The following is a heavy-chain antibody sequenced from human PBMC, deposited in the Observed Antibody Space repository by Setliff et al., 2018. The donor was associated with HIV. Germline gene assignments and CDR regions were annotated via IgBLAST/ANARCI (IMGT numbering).Heavy chain of an antibody. J-gene: IGHJ6*03. V-gene: IGHV4-39*07. D-gene: IGHD1-7*01. Sequence: KTSETLSLTCTVSGGSISSSSYYWGWIRQPPGKGLEWIGSIYYSGSTNYDPSLKSRVTISVDTSKNQFSLKLSSVTAADTAVYYCARGGYWNYGHYYYMDVWGKGTTVTVSS. CDR3: ARGGYWNYGHYYYMDV. CDR2: IYYSGST. CDR1: GGSISSSSYY.